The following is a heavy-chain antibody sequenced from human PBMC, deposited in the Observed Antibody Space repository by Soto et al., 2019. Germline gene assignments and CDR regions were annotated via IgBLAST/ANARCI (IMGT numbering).Heavy chain of an antibody. CDR3: ARDQPDTVVVPYNWFDP. D-gene: IGHD2-21*01. Sequence: QVQLVESGGGVVQPGRSLRLYCAASGFTFSSYGMHWVRQAPGKGLEWVAVIWYDGSNKYYADSVKGRFTISRDNSKNTLYLQMNSLRAEDTAVYYCARDQPDTVVVPYNWFDPWGQGTLVTVSS. CDR1: GFTFSSYG. J-gene: IGHJ5*02. V-gene: IGHV3-33*01. CDR2: IWYDGSNK.